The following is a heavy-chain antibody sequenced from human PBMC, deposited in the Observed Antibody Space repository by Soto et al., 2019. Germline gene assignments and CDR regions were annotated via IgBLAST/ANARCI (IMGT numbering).Heavy chain of an antibody. Sequence: QVQLQESGPGLVKPSQTLSLTYTVSGGSISSGGYYWSWIRQHPGKGLEWIGYIYYSGSTYYNPSLKSRVTISVDTSKNQFSLKLSSVTAADTAVYYCARLDDDYTYYFDYWGQGTLVTVSS. V-gene: IGHV4-31*03. CDR3: ARLDDDYTYYFDY. CDR1: GGSISSGGYY. CDR2: IYYSGST. J-gene: IGHJ4*02. D-gene: IGHD3-3*01.